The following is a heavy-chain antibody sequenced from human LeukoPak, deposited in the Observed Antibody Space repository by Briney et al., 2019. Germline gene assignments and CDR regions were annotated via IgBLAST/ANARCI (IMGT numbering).Heavy chain of an antibody. J-gene: IGHJ3*02. CDR1: GYTFTSYG. V-gene: IGHV1-18*01. CDR2: ISSYNGNT. Sequence: ASVKVSCKASGYTFTSYGISWVRQAPGQGLEWMGWISSYNGNTNYAQKLQGRVNMSTDTSTGTAYIELRSLRSDDTAVYYCARRVAVARREAFDIWGQGSMVTVSS. D-gene: IGHD6-19*01. CDR3: ARRVAVARREAFDI.